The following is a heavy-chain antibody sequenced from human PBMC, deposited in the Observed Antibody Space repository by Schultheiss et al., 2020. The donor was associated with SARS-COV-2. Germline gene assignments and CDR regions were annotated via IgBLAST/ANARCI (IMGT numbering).Heavy chain of an antibody. J-gene: IGHJ4*02. CDR1: GFTFSSYW. CDR3: AKGAGENSNFES. Sequence: GGSLRLSCAASGFTFSSYWMHWVRQAPGKGLQWVSVIYSDGSTYYTDSVRDRFTISRDSSENTLSLHMNNLRADDTAIYYCAKGAGENSNFESWGRGTLVTVSS. CDR2: IYSDGST. D-gene: IGHD3-10*01. V-gene: IGHV3-66*01.